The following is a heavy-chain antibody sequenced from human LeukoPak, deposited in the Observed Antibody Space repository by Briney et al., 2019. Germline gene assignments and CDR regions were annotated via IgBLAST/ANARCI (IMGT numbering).Heavy chain of an antibody. CDR2: ISGSGGST. Sequence: QPGGSLRLSCAASGFTFSSYAMSWVRQAPGKGLEWVSAISGSGGSTYYADSVRGRFTISRDNSKNTLYLQMNSLRAEDTAVYYCAKVHYYDSSGFSYYFDFWGLGTLVTVSS. CDR3: AKVHYYDSSGFSYYFDF. CDR1: GFTFSSYA. J-gene: IGHJ4*02. V-gene: IGHV3-23*01. D-gene: IGHD3-22*01.